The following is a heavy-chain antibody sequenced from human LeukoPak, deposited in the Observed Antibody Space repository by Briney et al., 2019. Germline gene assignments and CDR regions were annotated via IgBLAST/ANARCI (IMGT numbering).Heavy chain of an antibody. Sequence: ASVKVSCKASGYTFTSYDFNWVRQATGQGLEWMGWMNPNSGNTGYAQKFQGRVTMTRDTSISTAYMELSRLRSDDTAVYYCARVTLGGYCSGGSCYALGFGYWGQGTLVTVSS. V-gene: IGHV1-8*01. CDR2: MNPNSGNT. CDR1: GYTFTSYD. CDR3: ARVTLGGYCSGGSCYALGFGY. D-gene: IGHD2-15*01. J-gene: IGHJ4*02.